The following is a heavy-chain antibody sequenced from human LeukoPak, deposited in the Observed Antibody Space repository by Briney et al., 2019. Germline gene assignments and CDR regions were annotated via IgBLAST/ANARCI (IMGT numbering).Heavy chain of an antibody. CDR1: GFTFSDYY. J-gene: IGHJ4*02. CDR3: ARDRITDFWSGYYTNYFDY. D-gene: IGHD3-3*01. Sequence: GGSLRLSCAASGFTFSDYYMSWIRQAPGKGLEWVSYISSSGTTIYYADSVKGRFTISRDNAKNSLYLQMNSLRAEDTAVYYCARDRITDFWSGYYTNYFDYWGQGTLVTVSS. V-gene: IGHV3-11*04. CDR2: ISSSGTTI.